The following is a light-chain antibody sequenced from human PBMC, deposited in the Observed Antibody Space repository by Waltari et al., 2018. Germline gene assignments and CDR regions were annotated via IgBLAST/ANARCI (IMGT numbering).Light chain of an antibody. CDR3: QQSYSTLRIT. Sequence: DIQMTQSPSSLSASLGDRVTVTCRASQSVSSYLNWYQQKPGKAPKLLIYAASNLQSGVPSMFSGSGSGTDFTLTISSLQPEDFATYYCQQSYSTLRITFGQGTRLEIK. J-gene: IGKJ5*01. CDR2: AAS. CDR1: QSVSSY. V-gene: IGKV1-39*01.